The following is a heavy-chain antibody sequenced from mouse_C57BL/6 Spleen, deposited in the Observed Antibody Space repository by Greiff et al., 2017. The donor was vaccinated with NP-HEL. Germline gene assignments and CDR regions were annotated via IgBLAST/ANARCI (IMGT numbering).Heavy chain of an antibody. Sequence: VQLQQPGAELVKPGASVKLSCKASGYTFTSYWMQWVKQRPGQGLEWIGEIDPSDSYTNYNQKFKGKATLTVDTSSSTSYMQLSSLSSEDSAVYYCASSSGYVYYAMDYWGQGTSVTVSS. V-gene: IGHV1-50*01. CDR3: ASSSGYVYYAMDY. CDR2: IDPSDSYT. D-gene: IGHD3-2*02. J-gene: IGHJ4*01. CDR1: GYTFTSYW.